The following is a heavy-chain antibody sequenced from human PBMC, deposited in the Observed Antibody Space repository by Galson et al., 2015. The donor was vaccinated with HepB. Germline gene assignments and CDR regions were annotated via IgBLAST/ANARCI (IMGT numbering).Heavy chain of an antibody. V-gene: IGHV3-74*01. J-gene: IGHJ4*02. Sequence: SLRLSCAASGFTFSSYWMHWVRQAPGKGLEWVSRINSAGSSASYADSVKGRFTISRDNAKNTLYLQMNSLRAEDTAVYYCARNGYSYGLDYWGQGTLVTVSS. CDR1: GFTFSSYW. CDR2: INSAGSSA. CDR3: ARNGYSYGLDY. D-gene: IGHD5-18*01.